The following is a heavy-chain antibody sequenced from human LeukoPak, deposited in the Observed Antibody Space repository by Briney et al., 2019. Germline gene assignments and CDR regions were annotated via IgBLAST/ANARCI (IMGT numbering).Heavy chain of an antibody. CDR2: ISSSSSYI. D-gene: IGHD3-22*01. V-gene: IGHV3-21*01. CDR1: GFTFADYA. Sequence: GGSLRLSCAASGFTFADYAMHWVRQAPGKGLEWVSSISSSSSYIYYADSVKGRFTISRDNAKNSLYLQMNSLRAEDTAVYYCARDNPTSNYYDSSGKYRGDYWGQGTLVTVSS. CDR3: ARDNPTSNYYDSSGKYRGDY. J-gene: IGHJ4*02.